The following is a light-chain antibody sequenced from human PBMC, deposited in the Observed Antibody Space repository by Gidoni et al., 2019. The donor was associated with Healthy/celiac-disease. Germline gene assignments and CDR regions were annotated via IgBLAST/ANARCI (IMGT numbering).Light chain of an antibody. Sequence: IVLTQYPATLSVSPGDRATLSCRASQSVSSNLDWYQQKPGQAPRLLIYGASTRATGIPARFSGSGSGTEFTLTISSLQSEDFAVYYCQQYNSWPPLTFGGGTKVEI. CDR3: QQYNSWPPLT. V-gene: IGKV3-15*01. CDR1: QSVSSN. CDR2: GAS. J-gene: IGKJ4*01.